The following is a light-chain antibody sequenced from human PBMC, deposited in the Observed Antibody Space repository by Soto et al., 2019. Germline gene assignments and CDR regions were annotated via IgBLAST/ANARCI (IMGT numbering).Light chain of an antibody. V-gene: IGLV4-60*03. CDR2: LEGSGSY. Sequence: QSVLTQSSSASASLGSSVKLTCTLSSGHSSYIIAWHQQQPGKAPRYLMKLEGSGSYNKGSGVPDRFSGSSSGADRYLTISNLQSEDAADYYCETWDSNTPVFGGGTKLTVL. J-gene: IGLJ2*01. CDR3: ETWDSNTPV. CDR1: SGHSSYI.